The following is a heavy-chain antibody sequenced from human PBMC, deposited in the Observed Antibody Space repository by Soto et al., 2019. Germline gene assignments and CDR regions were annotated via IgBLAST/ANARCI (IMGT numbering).Heavy chain of an antibody. CDR1: GFTFNSYG. CDR3: ARAYYYDPPGAFDI. CDR2: ISASRTYI. Sequence: GGSLRLSCATSGFTFNSYGMNWVRQAPGKGLEWVSSISASRTYIYYADSVKGRFTISRDSAKNSLYLQMNSLRAEDMAVYYCARAYYYDPPGAFDIWGQGTVVTVSS. V-gene: IGHV3-21*06. J-gene: IGHJ3*02. D-gene: IGHD3-22*01.